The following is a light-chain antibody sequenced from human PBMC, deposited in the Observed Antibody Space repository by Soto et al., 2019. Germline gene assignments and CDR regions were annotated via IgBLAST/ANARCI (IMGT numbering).Light chain of an antibody. CDR2: GAS. Sequence: EIVMTQSPATLSVSPGETTRLSCRASQSINSDVAWYQQKVGQTPRLLIYGASTRATGIPARFSGSESGTEFTLTISSLQSEDFAVYYCHQYDNWPALTFGGGTKVDIK. CDR1: QSINSD. CDR3: HQYDNWPALT. J-gene: IGKJ4*01. V-gene: IGKV3-15*01.